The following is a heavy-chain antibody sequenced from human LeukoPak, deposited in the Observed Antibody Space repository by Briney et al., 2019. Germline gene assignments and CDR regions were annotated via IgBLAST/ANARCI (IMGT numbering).Heavy chain of an antibody. V-gene: IGHV3-48*01. CDR1: GFTFSSYS. D-gene: IGHD2-15*01. CDR2: ISSSSSTI. Sequence: GGSLRLSCAASGFTFSSYSMNWVRQAPGKGLEWVSYISSSSSTIYYADSVKGRFTISRDNAKNSLYLQMNSLGAEDTAVYYCASSGGSRDYWGQGALVTVSS. J-gene: IGHJ4*02. CDR3: ASSGGSRDY.